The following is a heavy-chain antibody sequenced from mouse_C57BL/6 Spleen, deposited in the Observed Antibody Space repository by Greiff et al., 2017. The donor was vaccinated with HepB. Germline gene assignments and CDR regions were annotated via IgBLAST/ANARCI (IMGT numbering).Heavy chain of an antibody. CDR3: AEGFAY. J-gene: IGHJ3*01. Sequence: QVQLQQSGAELVRPGASVKLSCKASGYTFTDYYINWVKQRPGQGLEWIARIYPGSGNTYYNEKFKGKATLTAEKSSSTAYMQLSSLTSEDSAVYFCAEGFAYWGQGTLVTVSA. CDR2: IYPGSGNT. CDR1: GYTFTDYY. V-gene: IGHV1-76*01.